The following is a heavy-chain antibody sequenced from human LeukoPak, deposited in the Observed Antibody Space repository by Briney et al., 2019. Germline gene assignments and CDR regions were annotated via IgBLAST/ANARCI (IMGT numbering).Heavy chain of an antibody. CDR1: GGTFSSYA. J-gene: IGHJ4*02. D-gene: IGHD2-2*01. CDR3: ARDSGADIVVVPAASDY. CDR2: IIPIFGTA. Sequence: SVKVSSKAPGGTFSSYAISWVRQAPGQGREWMGGIIPIFGTANYAQKFQGRVTITADKSTSTAYIELSSLRSEDTAVYYCARDSGADIVVVPAASDYWGQGTLVTVSS. V-gene: IGHV1-69*06.